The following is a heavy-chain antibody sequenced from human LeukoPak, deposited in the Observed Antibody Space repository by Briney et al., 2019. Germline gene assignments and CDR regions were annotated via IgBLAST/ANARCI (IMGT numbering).Heavy chain of an antibody. D-gene: IGHD3-10*01. CDR1: GYTFTGFY. V-gene: IGHV1-2*02. J-gene: IGHJ6*03. CDR3: ARDRALGDYYYYMDV. Sequence: ASVKVSCKASGYTFTGFYMHWVRQAPGQGLEWMGWINPNSGGTNSAQKFQGRVTLTRDTSISTAYMALSRLRSDDTAVYYCARDRALGDYYYYMDVWGKGTTVTVSS. CDR2: INPNSGGT.